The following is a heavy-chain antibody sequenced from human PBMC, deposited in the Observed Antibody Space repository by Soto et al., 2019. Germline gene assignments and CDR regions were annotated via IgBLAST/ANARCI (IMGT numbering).Heavy chain of an antibody. Sequence: GASVKVSCKASGYTFTGYYMHWVRQAPGQGLEWMGWINPNSGGTNYAQKFQGWVTMTRDTSISTAYMELSRLRSDDTAVYYCARDLNSFQGTTGYYYGMDVWGQGTTVTVSS. D-gene: IGHD1-7*01. CDR2: INPNSGGT. V-gene: IGHV1-2*04. CDR1: GYTFTGYY. CDR3: ARDLNSFQGTTGYYYGMDV. J-gene: IGHJ6*02.